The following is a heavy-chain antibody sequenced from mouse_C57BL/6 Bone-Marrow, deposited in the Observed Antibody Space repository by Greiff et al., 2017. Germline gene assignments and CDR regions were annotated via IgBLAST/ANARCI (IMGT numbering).Heavy chain of an antibody. V-gene: IGHV5-4*01. Sequence: EVKVVESGGGLVKPGGSLKLSCAASGFTFSSYAMSWVRQTPEKRLEWVATISDGGSYTYYPDNVKGRFTIARDNAKNNLYLQMSHLKSEDTSMYYGAKDHGPYWGQGTLVTVSA. J-gene: IGHJ3*01. CDR3: AKDHGPY. CDR2: ISDGGSYT. CDR1: GFTFSSYA.